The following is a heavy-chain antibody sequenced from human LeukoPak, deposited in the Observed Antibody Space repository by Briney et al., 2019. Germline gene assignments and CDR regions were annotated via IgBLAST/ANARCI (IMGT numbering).Heavy chain of an antibody. V-gene: IGHV3-74*01. Sequence: PGGSLRLSCAASGFAFSTNWMHWVRQAPGKGLVWVSVINTDGSSTNYADSVKGRFTISRDNAKNTLYLQMNSLRAEDTAVYYCAKDSSSWYSWFDPWGQGTLVTVSS. D-gene: IGHD6-13*01. CDR3: AKDSSSWYSWFDP. CDR2: INTDGSST. CDR1: GFAFSTNW. J-gene: IGHJ5*02.